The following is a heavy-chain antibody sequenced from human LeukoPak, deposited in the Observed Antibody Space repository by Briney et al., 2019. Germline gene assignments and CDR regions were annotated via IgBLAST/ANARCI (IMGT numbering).Heavy chain of an antibody. J-gene: IGHJ4*02. Sequence: PGGSLGLSCAASGFTVSSNYMSWVRQAPGKGLEWVSVIYSGGSTYYADSVKGRFTISRHNSKNTLYLQMNSLRAEDTAVYYCARANYYDSSGRPGYFDYWGQGTLVTVSS. CDR2: IYSGGST. CDR3: ARANYYDSSGRPGYFDY. D-gene: IGHD3-22*01. V-gene: IGHV3-53*04. CDR1: GFTVSSNY.